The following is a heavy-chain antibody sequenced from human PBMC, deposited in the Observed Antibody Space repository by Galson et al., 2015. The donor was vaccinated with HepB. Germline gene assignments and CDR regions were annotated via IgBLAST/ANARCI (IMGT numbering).Heavy chain of an antibody. CDR2: VIPIFAKA. CDR1: GDTFSSYA. D-gene: IGHD3-3*01. Sequence: VKVSCKASGDTFSSYAISWVRQAPGQGLEWMGGVIPIFAKAKYALKFQGRVTITADKSTNTAFMELSSLRSEDTAVYYCASANDFWSGYRDAGTSRWFDSWGQGTLVTVSS. CDR3: ASANDFWSGYRDAGTSRWFDS. V-gene: IGHV1-69*06. J-gene: IGHJ5*01.